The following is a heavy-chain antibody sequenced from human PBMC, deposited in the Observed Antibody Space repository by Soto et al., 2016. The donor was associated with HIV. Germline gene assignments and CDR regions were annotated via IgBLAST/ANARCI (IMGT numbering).Heavy chain of an antibody. CDR2: ISRSGRTK. V-gene: IGHV3-11*01. CDR1: GFTFSDYY. Sequence: VQLVESGGGLVEPGGSLRLSCAASGFTFSDYYMTWIRQAPGKGLEWISYISRSGRTKYYSDSVKGRFTISRDNAKNSLYLQMNNLRDEDTVFLFCARPGYNSIWPYYYYYMDVVGTKGPRSSFP. J-gene: IGHJ6*03. D-gene: IGHD2-2*01. CDR3: ARPGYNSIWPYYYYYMDV.